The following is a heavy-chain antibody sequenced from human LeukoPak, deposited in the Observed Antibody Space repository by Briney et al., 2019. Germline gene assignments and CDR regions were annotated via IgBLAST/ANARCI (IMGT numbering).Heavy chain of an antibody. CDR3: ARDFFDGRGYTFYYYGMDV. V-gene: IGHV1-8*03. CDR1: GYTFTGYY. D-gene: IGHD3-22*01. Sequence: ASVKVSCKASGYTFTGYYMHWVRQAPGQGLEWMGWMNPNSGNTGYAQKFQGRVTITRNISISTAYMELSSLRSEDTAVYYCARDFFDGRGYTFYYYGMDVWGQGTTVTVSS. CDR2: MNPNSGNT. J-gene: IGHJ6*02.